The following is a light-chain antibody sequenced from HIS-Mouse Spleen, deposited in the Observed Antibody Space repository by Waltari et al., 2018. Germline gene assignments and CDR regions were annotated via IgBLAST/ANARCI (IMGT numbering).Light chain of an antibody. J-gene: IGLJ1*01. CDR2: EVS. V-gene: IGLV2-8*01. CDR1: SSDVGGYNY. Sequence: QSALTQPPSASGSPGQSVTISCTGTSSDVGGYNYVSWYQQHPGKAPKLMIYEVSKRPSGVPDRFAGSKSGTSASLAISGLQSEDEADYYCAAWDDSLNGRVFGTGTKVTVL. CDR3: AAWDDSLNGRV.